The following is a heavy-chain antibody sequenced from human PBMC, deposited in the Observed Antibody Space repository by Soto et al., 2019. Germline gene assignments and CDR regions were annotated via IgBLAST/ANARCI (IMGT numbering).Heavy chain of an antibody. CDR1: GFTFSSYA. Sequence: LRLSCAASGFTFSSYAMSWVRQAPGKGLEWIGYIYHIGSPSYNPSLKSRLSMSLDTSKNQFSLNLTSVTAADTAIYYCVRDRALDSSGHWFDSWGQGTLVTVSS. J-gene: IGHJ5*01. CDR2: IYHIGSP. CDR3: VRDRALDSSGHWFDS. V-gene: IGHV4-30-2*05. D-gene: IGHD6-19*01.